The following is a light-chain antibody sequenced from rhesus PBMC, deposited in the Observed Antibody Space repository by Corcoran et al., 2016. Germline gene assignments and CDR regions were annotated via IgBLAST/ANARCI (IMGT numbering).Light chain of an antibody. J-gene: IGKJ4*01. CDR1: ENVNNY. Sequence: DIQMTQSPSSLSASVGDRVTITCRTSENVNNYLNWYQQKPGKAPNLLIYKASTLQSGVPSRFSGSGSGTDYTFPISSLQSEDVATYYCQHNYGIPLTFGGGTKVEIK. CDR2: KAS. CDR3: QHNYGIPLT. V-gene: IGKV1-74*01.